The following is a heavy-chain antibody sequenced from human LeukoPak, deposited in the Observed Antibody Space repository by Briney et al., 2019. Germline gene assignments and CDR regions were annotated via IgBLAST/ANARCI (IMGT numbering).Heavy chain of an antibody. D-gene: IGHD2/OR15-2a*01. CDR2: IGGRGDTT. CDR3: AKERSFGTWLGDY. CDR1: GFYFGGYA. V-gene: IGHV3-23*01. J-gene: IGHJ4*02. Sequence: PGGSLRLSCSASGFYFGGYAMSWVRQAPGKGLEWVSGIGGRGDTTSYADSVKGRFTISRDNSKNTLYMQMNSLRAEDTAVYYCAKERSFGTWLGDYWGQGTPVTVSS.